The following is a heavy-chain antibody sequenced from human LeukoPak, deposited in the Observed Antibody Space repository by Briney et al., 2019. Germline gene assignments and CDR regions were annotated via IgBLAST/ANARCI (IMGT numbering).Heavy chain of an antibody. CDR3: AKPQEADLWVPDY. CDR1: GFTFSSYG. CDR2: ISYDGSNK. J-gene: IGHJ4*02. D-gene: IGHD3-3*01. V-gene: IGHV3-30*18. Sequence: PGGSLRLSCAASGFTFSSYGMSWVRQAPGKGLEWVAVISYDGSNKYYADSVKGRFTISRDNSKNTLYLEMNSLIPEDTALYYCAKPQEADLWVPDYWGQGTLVTVSS.